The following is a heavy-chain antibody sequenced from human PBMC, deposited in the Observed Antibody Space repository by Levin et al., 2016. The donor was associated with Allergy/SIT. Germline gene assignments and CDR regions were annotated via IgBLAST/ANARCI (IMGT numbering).Heavy chain of an antibody. V-gene: IGHV3-74*01. D-gene: IGHD3-10*01. CDR1: GFTFSDYW. CDR2: INSDGSNP. Sequence: GESLKISCAASGFTFSDYWIHWVRQAPGKGLVWVSRINSDGSNPAYADFVKGRFTISRDTAKNTLYLQMNSLRAEDTAVYYCARESLYYYAVDVWGQGTTVTVSS. CDR3: ARESLYYYAVDV. J-gene: IGHJ6*02.